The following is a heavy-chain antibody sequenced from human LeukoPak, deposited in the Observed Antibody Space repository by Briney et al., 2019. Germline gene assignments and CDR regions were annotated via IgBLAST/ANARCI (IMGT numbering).Heavy chain of an antibody. Sequence: GESLKISCKGSGYSFTSYWIGWVRQMPGKGLGWMGIIYPGDSDTRYSPSFQGQVTISVDKSISTAYLQWSSLKASDTAVYYCARRAYITSSDDYWGQGTLVTVSS. CDR1: GYSFTSYW. V-gene: IGHV5-51*01. CDR3: ARRAYITSSDDY. J-gene: IGHJ4*02. CDR2: IYPGDSDT. D-gene: IGHD6-6*01.